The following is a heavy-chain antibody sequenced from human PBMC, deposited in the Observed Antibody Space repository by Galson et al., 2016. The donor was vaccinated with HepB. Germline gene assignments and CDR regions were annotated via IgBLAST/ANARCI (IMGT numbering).Heavy chain of an antibody. J-gene: IGHJ3*02. CDR3: ARIMGLDAFDI. D-gene: IGHD3-16*01. Sequence: WIRQPPGKALEWLALIDWDDDKYYSTSLRTRLTISKDTSKNQVVLTMTNMDPVDTATYYCARIMGLDAFDIWGQGTMVTVSS. V-gene: IGHV2-70*01. CDR2: IDWDDDK.